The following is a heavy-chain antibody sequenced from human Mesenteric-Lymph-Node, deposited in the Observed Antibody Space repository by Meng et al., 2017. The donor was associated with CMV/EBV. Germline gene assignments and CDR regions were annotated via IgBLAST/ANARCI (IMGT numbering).Heavy chain of an antibody. CDR1: GFTFSGYA. V-gene: IGHV3-21*01. J-gene: IGHJ4*02. CDR3: ARGSGSYKFGYYFDS. Sequence: SGFTFSGYAMSWVRQAPGKGLEWVSSISGGGTHIYYADSLLGRFTISRDNAKNSLYLQMNSLRAEDTAVYYCARGSGSYKFGYYFDSWGQGALVTVSS. D-gene: IGHD1-26*01. CDR2: ISGGGTHI.